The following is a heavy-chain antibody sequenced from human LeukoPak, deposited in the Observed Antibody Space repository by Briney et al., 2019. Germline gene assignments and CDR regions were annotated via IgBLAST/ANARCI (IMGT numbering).Heavy chain of an antibody. CDR1: GFTFSDYH. V-gene: IGHV3-11*06. Sequence: GGSLRLSCAASGFTFSDYHMSWIRQAPGKGLEWVSYISLSSTYTNYADSVKGRFTISRDNAKNLLYLQMNSLRVEDTAVYYCARDGWFGELDKDHFDYWGQGTLVTVSS. D-gene: IGHD3-10*01. CDR2: ISLSSTYT. J-gene: IGHJ4*02. CDR3: ARDGWFGELDKDHFDY.